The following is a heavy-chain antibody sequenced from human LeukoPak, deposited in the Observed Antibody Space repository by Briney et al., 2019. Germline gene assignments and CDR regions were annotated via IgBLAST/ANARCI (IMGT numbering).Heavy chain of an antibody. CDR2: IKLDGSEK. Sequence: GGSLRLSCAASGFTFSGHWMSWVRQAPGKGLEWVANIKLDGSEKNYVDSVKGRFIISRDNTKNSLYLQMNSLRVEDTAVFYCARDQYDTWSRRGNFDSWGQGTLVIVSS. CDR1: GFTFSGHW. D-gene: IGHD3-3*01. J-gene: IGHJ4*02. CDR3: ARDQYDTWSRRGNFDS. V-gene: IGHV3-7*03.